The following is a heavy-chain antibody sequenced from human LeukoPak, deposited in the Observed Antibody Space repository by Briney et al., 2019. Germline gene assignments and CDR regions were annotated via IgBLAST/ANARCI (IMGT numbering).Heavy chain of an antibody. D-gene: IGHD4-11*01. CDR3: ARIRYSNYSLDY. CDR1: GGSINSYY. Sequence: SETLSLTCTVSGGSINSYYWSCIRQPPGKGLEWIGYIYYSGSTNHNPSLKSRVTMSVDTSKNQFSLKLSSVTAADTAVYYCARIRYSNYSLDYWGRGTLVTVSS. J-gene: IGHJ4*02. CDR2: IYYSGST. V-gene: IGHV4-59*01.